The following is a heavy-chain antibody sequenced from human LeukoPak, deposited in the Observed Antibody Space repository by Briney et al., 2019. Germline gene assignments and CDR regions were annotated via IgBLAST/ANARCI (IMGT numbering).Heavy chain of an antibody. Sequence: SETLSLTCTVSGGSISSSSYYWGWIRQPPGKGLEWIGSIYCSGSTYYNPSLESRVTISVDTSKNQFSLKLASVTAADTAIYYCAKGAGGFSYYNWFDPWGQGTLVTVSS. CDR2: IYCSGST. V-gene: IGHV4-39*07. CDR1: GGSISSSSYY. CDR3: AKGAGGFSYYNWFDP. J-gene: IGHJ5*02. D-gene: IGHD5-18*01.